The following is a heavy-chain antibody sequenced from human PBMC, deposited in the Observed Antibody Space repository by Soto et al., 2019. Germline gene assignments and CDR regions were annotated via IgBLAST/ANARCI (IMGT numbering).Heavy chain of an antibody. J-gene: IGHJ4*02. CDR1: GYSFTSYW. D-gene: IGHD6-6*01. Sequence: GESLTISCKGSGYSFTSYWISWVRQMPGRGLEWMGRIDPSESYTYYSASFQGHVTISAARSINTANLQWSSLTASDTAIHYWARREGYSSSSIRYWGQGSLVTV. CDR3: ARREGYSSSSIRY. V-gene: IGHV5-10-1*01. CDR2: IDPSESYT.